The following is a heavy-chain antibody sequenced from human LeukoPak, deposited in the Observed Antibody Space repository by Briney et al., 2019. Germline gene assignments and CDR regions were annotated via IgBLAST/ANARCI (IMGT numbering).Heavy chain of an antibody. J-gene: IGHJ4*02. V-gene: IGHV3-49*04. D-gene: IGHD3-10*01. CDR1: GFTFCDYS. Sequence: PGRSLRLSCTASGFTFCDYSMSWVRQAPGKGLEWVGFIRTKAYGGTTEYAASVKGRFTMSRDDSKSIAYLQMNSLKTEDTALYYCTRDATIDSSLRGLWGQGTLVTVSS. CDR3: TRDATIDSSLRGL. CDR2: IRTKAYGGTT.